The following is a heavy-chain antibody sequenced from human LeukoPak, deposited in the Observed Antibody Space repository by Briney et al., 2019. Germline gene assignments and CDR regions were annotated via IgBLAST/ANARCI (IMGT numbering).Heavy chain of an antibody. Sequence: PSETLSLTCTVSGGSFSSYYWSWIRQPPGRGLEWIGYVYDIGTTNYNPSLSSRVTISLDTSKNLFSLKLTSVTAADTAVYYCAREGDSSVYYDYWGQGTLVTVSS. CDR1: GGSFSSYY. V-gene: IGHV4-59*12. D-gene: IGHD3-22*01. CDR2: VYDIGTT. CDR3: AREGDSSVYYDY. J-gene: IGHJ4*02.